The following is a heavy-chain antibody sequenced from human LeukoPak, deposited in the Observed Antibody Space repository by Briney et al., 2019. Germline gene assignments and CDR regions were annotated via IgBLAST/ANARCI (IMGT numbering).Heavy chain of an antibody. Sequence: KSSETLSLTCTVSGGSISSSSYYWGWIRQPPGKGLEWIGSIYYSGSTYYNPSLKSRVTISVDTSKNQFSLKLSSVTAADTAVYYCARLPMYYYGSGSSFDYWGQGTLSPSPQ. J-gene: IGHJ4*02. CDR2: IYYSGST. CDR3: ARLPMYYYGSGSSFDY. D-gene: IGHD3-10*01. V-gene: IGHV4-39*01. CDR1: GGSISSSSYY.